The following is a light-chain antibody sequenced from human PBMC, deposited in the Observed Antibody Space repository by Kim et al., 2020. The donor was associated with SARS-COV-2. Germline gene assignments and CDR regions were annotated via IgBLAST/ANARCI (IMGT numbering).Light chain of an antibody. CDR3: LQDQTYPLT. CDR1: QDIRNN. V-gene: IGKV1-6*01. J-gene: IGKJ2*01. CDR2: AAS. Sequence: AIQMTQSPSSLSASVGDRVTITCRASQDIRNNLGWYQQKPGKAPKVLIYAASSLQSGVPSRFSGSASGTDFTLTINSLQPEDIATYYCLQDQTYPLTFGQGTKLEN.